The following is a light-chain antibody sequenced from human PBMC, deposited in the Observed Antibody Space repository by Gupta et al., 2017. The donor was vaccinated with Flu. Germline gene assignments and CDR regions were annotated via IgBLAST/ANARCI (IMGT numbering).Light chain of an antibody. CDR1: QSISSW. V-gene: IGKV1-5*03. CDR2: KAS. J-gene: IGKJ1*01. Sequence: DIQMTQSPSTLSTSVGDRVSITCRASQSISSWLAWYQQKPGKAPKLLIYKASSLESGVSSRFSGSGSGTEFTLTISSLQPEDFATYYCQQDYLAPRTFGQGTKVEIK. CDR3: QQDYLAPRT.